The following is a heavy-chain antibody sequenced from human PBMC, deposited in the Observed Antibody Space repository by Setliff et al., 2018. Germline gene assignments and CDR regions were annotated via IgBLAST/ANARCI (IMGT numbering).Heavy chain of an antibody. V-gene: IGHV4-34*12. CDR2: IIHSGST. CDR1: GGSFSGYY. J-gene: IGHJ6*03. Sequence: SETLSLTCAVYGGSFSGYYWSWIRQPPGKRLEWIGEIIHSGSTNYNPSLKSRVTISMDTSKNQFSLKVSSVTAADTAVYYCAKQGSYYYYMDVWGKGTTVTVSS. D-gene: IGHD6-13*01. CDR3: AKQGSYYYYMDV.